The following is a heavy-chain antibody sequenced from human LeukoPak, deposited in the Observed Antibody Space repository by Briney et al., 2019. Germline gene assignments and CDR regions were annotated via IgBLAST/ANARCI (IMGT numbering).Heavy chain of an antibody. CDR3: ATGTSYRDSFDV. CDR1: GGTFSTYP. D-gene: IGHD3/OR15-3a*01. V-gene: IGHV1-69*11. J-gene: IGHJ3*01. CDR2: IIPILGQS. Sequence: ASVKVSCKASGGTFSTYPINWVRQAPGQGLEWMGRIIPILGQSNYAQKFQGTVSITADEFTDTAYMELSSLRSEDTAVYYCATGTSYRDSFDVWGQGTMVTVSS.